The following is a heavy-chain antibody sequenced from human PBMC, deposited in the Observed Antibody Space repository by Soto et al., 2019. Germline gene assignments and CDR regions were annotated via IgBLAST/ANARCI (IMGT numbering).Heavy chain of an antibody. Sequence: HPGGSLRLSCAASGFTFSSYGMHWVRQAPGKGLEWVAVISYDGSNKYYADSVKGRFTISRDNSKNTLYLQMNSLRAEDTAVYYCASGNYDFWSGYSHWFDPWGQGTLVTVSS. CDR1: GFTFSSYG. J-gene: IGHJ5*02. V-gene: IGHV3-30*03. CDR2: ISYDGSNK. D-gene: IGHD3-3*01. CDR3: ASGNYDFWSGYSHWFDP.